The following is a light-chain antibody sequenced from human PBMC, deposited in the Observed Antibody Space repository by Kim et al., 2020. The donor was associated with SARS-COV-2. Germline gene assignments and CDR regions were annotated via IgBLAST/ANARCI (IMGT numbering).Light chain of an antibody. CDR1: SSDVGGYNY. J-gene: IGLJ1*01. V-gene: IGLV2-11*01. CDR3: CSYAGSYTYV. CDR2: DVS. Sequence: PGQSVAISCTGTSSDVGGYNYVSWYQQLPGEAPKLMIYDVSKRPSGVPDRFPGSKSGNTASLTISGLQAEDEADYYCCSYAGSYTYVFGAGTKVTV.